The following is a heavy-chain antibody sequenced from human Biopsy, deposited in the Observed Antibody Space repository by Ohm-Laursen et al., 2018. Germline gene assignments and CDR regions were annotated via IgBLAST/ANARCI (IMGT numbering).Heavy chain of an antibody. CDR2: IYHTGVT. D-gene: IGHD3-10*01. V-gene: IGHV4-39*01. Sequence: SETLSLTCAVTDGSISNIINYWGWIRQPLGKGLEWLGSIYHTGVTDYNPSLKSRVPISVDTSNTQFSLKVSSLTAADTAVYYCARHPFGSGRDFWGQGTLVTVSS. CDR3: ARHPFGSGRDF. CDR1: DGSISNIINY. J-gene: IGHJ4*02.